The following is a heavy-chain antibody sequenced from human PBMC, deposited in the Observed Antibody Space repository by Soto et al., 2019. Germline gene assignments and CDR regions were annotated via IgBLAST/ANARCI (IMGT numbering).Heavy chain of an antibody. Sequence: VGSLRLSCAASGFTFSSYSMNWVRQAPGKGLEWVSSISSSSSYIYYADSVKGRFTISRDNAKNSLYLQMNSLRAEDTAVYYCARDGSSWYAAYYYGMDVCGQRTTVTVSS. CDR2: ISSSSSYI. V-gene: IGHV3-21*01. J-gene: IGHJ6*02. CDR1: GFTFSSYS. D-gene: IGHD6-13*01. CDR3: ARDGSSWYAAYYYGMDV.